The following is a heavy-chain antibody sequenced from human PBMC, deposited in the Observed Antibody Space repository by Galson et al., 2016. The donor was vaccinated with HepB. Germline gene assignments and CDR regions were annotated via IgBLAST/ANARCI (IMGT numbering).Heavy chain of an antibody. CDR1: GVSISSGGYY. CDR3: ARIFDHIWGSYRWFDY. Sequence: TLSLTCTVSGVSISSGGYYWSWIRQHPGKGLEWIGYIYHTGNTYYNPSLKSRVTISVDTSKNQFSLKLSSVTAADTAVYYCARIFDHIWGSYRWFDYWGQGILVTVSS. J-gene: IGHJ4*02. V-gene: IGHV4-31*03. D-gene: IGHD3-16*02. CDR2: IYHTGNT.